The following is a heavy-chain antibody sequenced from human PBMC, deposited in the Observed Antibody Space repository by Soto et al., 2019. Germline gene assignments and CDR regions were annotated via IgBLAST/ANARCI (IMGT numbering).Heavy chain of an antibody. CDR1: GFTFSSYA. CDR2: ISGSGGST. V-gene: IGHV3-23*01. D-gene: IGHD1-26*01. J-gene: IGHJ4*02. Sequence: EVQLLESGGGLVQPGGSRRLSCAASGFTFSSYAMRWVRQAPGKGLEWVSAISGSGGSTYYADSVKGRFTISRDNSKNTPYLQMNSLRAEDTAVYYCARRGSGSYYDYWGQGTLVTVSS. CDR3: ARRGSGSYYDY.